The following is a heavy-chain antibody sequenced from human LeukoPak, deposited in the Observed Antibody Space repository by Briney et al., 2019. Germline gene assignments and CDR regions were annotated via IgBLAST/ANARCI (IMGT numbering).Heavy chain of an antibody. J-gene: IGHJ4*02. D-gene: IGHD4-17*01. CDR3: ARVSPYGDYPLEY. V-gene: IGHV4-39*07. Sequence: GSLRLSCAASGFTFSSYAMSWVRQAPGKGLEWIGSIYYSGSTYYNPSLKSRVTISVDTSKNQFSLKLSSVTAADTAVYYCARVSPYGDYPLEYWGQGTLVTVSS. CDR1: GFTFSSYA. CDR2: IYYSGST.